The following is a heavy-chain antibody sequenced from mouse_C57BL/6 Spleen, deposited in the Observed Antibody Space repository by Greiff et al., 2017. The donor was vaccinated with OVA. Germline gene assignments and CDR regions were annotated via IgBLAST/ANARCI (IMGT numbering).Heavy chain of an antibody. V-gene: IGHV1-52*01. Sequence: QVQLKQSGAELVRPGSSVKLSCKASGYTFTSYWMHWVKQRPIQGLEWIGNIDPSDSETHYNQKFKDKATLTVDKSSSTAYMQLNSLTSEDSAVYYCARRDYGSFDYWGQGTTLTVSS. CDR2: IDPSDSET. J-gene: IGHJ2*01. CDR3: ARRDYGSFDY. CDR1: GYTFTSYW. D-gene: IGHD1-1*01.